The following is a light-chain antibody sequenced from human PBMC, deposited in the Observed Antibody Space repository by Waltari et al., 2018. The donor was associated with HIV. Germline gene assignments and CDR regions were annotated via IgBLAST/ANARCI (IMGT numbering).Light chain of an antibody. CDR1: STDVGAYHY. J-gene: IGLJ1*01. V-gene: IGLV2-11*01. CDR2: DLI. Sequence: QSALTQSRAVSGSPGQSITISCTGPSTDVGAYHYVSWYQQHPGRAPRLLLFDLIKRPPGVPDRFSGSKSGNTASLTISGLQAEDEADYYCCSSAGRYIFVFGTGTKVTVL. CDR3: CSSAGRYIFV.